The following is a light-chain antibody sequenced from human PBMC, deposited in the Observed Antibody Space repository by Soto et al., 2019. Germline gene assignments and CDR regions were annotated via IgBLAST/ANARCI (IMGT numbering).Light chain of an antibody. J-gene: IGLJ1*01. Sequence: QSVLTQPPSASGTPGQRVIISCSGTSANIGNNFVCWYQHLPGMAPKLLIYSTDQRPSGVPDRFSGSKSGTSASLAISGLRSEDEADYFCASWDDIIHGPLFGAGTKVTVL. CDR2: STD. CDR3: ASWDDIIHGPL. CDR1: SANIGNNF. V-gene: IGLV1-47*02.